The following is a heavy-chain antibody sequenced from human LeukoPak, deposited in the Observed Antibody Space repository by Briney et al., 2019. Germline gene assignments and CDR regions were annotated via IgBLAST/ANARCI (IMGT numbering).Heavy chain of an antibody. D-gene: IGHD4-11*01. J-gene: IGHJ4*02. V-gene: IGHV3-33*01. CDR1: GFTFSSYG. CDR3: ARGRVTVTPHFDY. CDR2: IWYDGSNK. Sequence: GGSLRLSCAASGFTFSSYGMHWVRQAPGKGLEWVAGIWYDGSNKYYADSVKGRFTISRDNSKNTLYLQMNSLRAEDTAVYYCARGRVTVTPHFDYWGQGTLVTVSS.